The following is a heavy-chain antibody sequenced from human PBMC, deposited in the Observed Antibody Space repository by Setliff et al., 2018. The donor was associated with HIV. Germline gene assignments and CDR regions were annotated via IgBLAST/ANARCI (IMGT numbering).Heavy chain of an antibody. CDR3: APWRGIFETSGYYRY. CDR1: GFRFRSYG. CDR2: IWFDGNKK. Sequence: GGSLRLSCAASGFRFRSYGMHWVRQAPGKGLEWVAIIWFDGNKKYYADSVKGRFTIPRDNSKNTLYLQMNSLRPEDTAVYYCAPWRGIFETSGYYRYWGQGTLVTVSS. J-gene: IGHJ4*02. D-gene: IGHD3-3*01. V-gene: IGHV3-30*02.